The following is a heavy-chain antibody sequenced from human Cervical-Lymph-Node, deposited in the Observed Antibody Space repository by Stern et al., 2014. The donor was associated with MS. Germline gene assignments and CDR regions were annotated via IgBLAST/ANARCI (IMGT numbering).Heavy chain of an antibody. Sequence: QLVESGGGLVKPGGSLRLSCAASGFTFSDHQMTWIRQAPGKGLEWVSSISSRGSTTNYADSVKGRFTISRDNAKNSLYLQITSLRAEDTAMYYCARPMAVGWYYGMDVWGQGTTVTVSS. J-gene: IGHJ6*02. V-gene: IGHV3-11*01. CDR2: ISSRGSTT. CDR3: ARPMAVGWYYGMDV. CDR1: GFTFSDHQ. D-gene: IGHD6-19*01.